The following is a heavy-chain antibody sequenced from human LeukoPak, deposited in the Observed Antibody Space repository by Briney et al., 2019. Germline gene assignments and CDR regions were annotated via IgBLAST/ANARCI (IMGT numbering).Heavy chain of an antibody. J-gene: IGHJ4*02. Sequence: GGSLILSCAASGFTFSSYAMSWVRQAPGKGLEWVSAISGSGGSTYYADSVKGRFTISRDNSKNTLYLQMNSLRAEDTAVYYCAREYSGSYYFYFDYWGQGTLVTVSS. CDR1: GFTFSSYA. CDR2: ISGSGGST. V-gene: IGHV3-23*01. CDR3: AREYSGSYYFYFDY. D-gene: IGHD1-26*01.